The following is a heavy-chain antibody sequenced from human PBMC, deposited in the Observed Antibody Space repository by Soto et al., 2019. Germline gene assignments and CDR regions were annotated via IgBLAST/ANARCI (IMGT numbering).Heavy chain of an antibody. CDR3: ATCNGLLWFGY. CDR2: ISGSGGST. D-gene: IGHD3-10*01. CDR1: GFTFSSYA. V-gene: IGHV3-23*01. J-gene: IGHJ4*02. Sequence: TGGSLRLSCAAPGFTFSSYAMSWVRQAPGKGLEWVSAISGSGGSTYYADSVKGRFTISRDNSKNTLFLQMNSLRAEDTAVYYCATCNGLLWFGYWGQGTLVTVSS.